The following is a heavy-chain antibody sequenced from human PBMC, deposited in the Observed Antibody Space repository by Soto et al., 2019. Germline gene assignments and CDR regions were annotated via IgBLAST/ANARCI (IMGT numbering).Heavy chain of an antibody. CDR1: GFTFSSYA. D-gene: IGHD2-21*02. CDR3: AGCGGDCYSTHLR. Sequence: QVQLVESGGGVVQPGRSLRLSCAASGFTFSSYAMHWVRQAPGKGLEWVAVISYDGSNKYYADSVKGRFTISRDNSKNTLYLQMNSLRAEDTAVYYCAGCGGDCYSTHLRWGQGTLVTVSS. J-gene: IGHJ4*02. V-gene: IGHV3-30-3*01. CDR2: ISYDGSNK.